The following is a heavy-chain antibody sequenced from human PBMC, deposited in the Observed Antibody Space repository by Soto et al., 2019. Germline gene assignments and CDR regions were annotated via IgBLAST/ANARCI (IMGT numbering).Heavy chain of an antibody. CDR3: ARDLRYSYGYYYYYGMDV. J-gene: IGHJ6*02. Sequence: QVQLQESGPGLVKPSETLSLTCTVSGGSISSYYWSWIRQPAGKGLEWIGRIYTSGSTNYNPSLKSRVTMSVDTSKNQCSLKLSSVTAADTAVYYCARDLRYSYGYYYYYGMDVWGQGTTVTVSS. CDR2: IYTSGST. V-gene: IGHV4-4*07. D-gene: IGHD5-18*01. CDR1: GGSISSYY.